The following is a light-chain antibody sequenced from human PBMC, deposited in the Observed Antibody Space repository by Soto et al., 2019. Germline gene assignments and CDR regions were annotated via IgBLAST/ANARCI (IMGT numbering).Light chain of an antibody. CDR3: QQSYNTPPFT. J-gene: IGKJ2*01. V-gene: IGKV1-39*01. CDR1: QNVNNY. CDR2: AAS. Sequence: DVQMTQSPASLSASVGDRVTISCRASQNVNNYLNWYQQKPGKAPKLLIYAASRLQGGVPPRFSGSGSGTDFTLTISSLQPEDFATYYCQQSYNTPPFTFGQGTSLEI.